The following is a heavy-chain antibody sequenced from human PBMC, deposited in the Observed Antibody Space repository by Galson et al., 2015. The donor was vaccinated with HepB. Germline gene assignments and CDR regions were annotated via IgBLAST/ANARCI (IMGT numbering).Heavy chain of an antibody. D-gene: IGHD6-19*01. Sequence: SLRLSCSASGFPFSSYDMHWVRQVAGKGLEWVSAIGTAGDTYYTGSMKGRFTISRENAKNSLYLQMNSLRAGDTAVYYCARARGGCINNTCYSYYYYGMDVWGQGTTVTVSS. CDR1: GFPFSSYD. CDR2: IGTAGDT. J-gene: IGHJ6*02. CDR3: ARARGGCINNTCYSYYYYGMDV. V-gene: IGHV3-13*01.